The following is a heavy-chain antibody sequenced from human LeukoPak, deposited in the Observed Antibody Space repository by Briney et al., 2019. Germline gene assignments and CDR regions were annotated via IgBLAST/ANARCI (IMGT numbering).Heavy chain of an antibody. CDR1: GFTVSSNY. CDR3: AKDAGITIFGVVSRAIDY. J-gene: IGHJ4*02. Sequence: GGSLRLSCAASGFTVSSNYMSWVRQAPGKGLEWVSVTYSNGRTYYADSVKGRFTISRDISKNTLYLQMNSLRAEDTAVYYCAKDAGITIFGVVSRAIDYWGQGTLVTVSS. CDR2: TYSNGRT. V-gene: IGHV3-53*01. D-gene: IGHD3-3*01.